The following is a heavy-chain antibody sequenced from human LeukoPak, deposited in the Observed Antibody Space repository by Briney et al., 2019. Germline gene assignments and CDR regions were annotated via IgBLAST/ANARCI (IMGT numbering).Heavy chain of an antibody. CDR3: ARAPLGYCSGGSCYDLDY. CDR1: GFTFSSYS. V-gene: IGHV3-21*01. J-gene: IGHJ4*02. CDR2: ISSSSSYI. D-gene: IGHD2-15*01. Sequence: PGGSLRLSCAASGFTFSSYSMNWVRQAPGKGLEWVSSISSSSSYIYYADSVKGRFTISRDNAKNSLYLQMNSLRAEDTAVYYCARAPLGYCSGGSCYDLDYWGQGTMVTVSS.